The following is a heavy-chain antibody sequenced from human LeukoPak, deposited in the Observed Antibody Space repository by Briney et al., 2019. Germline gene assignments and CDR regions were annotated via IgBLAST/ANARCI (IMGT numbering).Heavy chain of an antibody. CDR2: IKQDGSEK. V-gene: IGHV3-7*01. Sequence: QSGGSLRLSCAASGFTFSSYGMHWVRQAPKKGLEWVANIKQDGSEKYYVDSVKGRFTISRDNAKNSLYLQMNSLRAEDTAVYYCARDESLGDFWSGYFDALDMWGQGTMVTVSS. J-gene: IGHJ3*02. D-gene: IGHD3-3*01. CDR3: ARDESLGDFWSGYFDALDM. CDR1: GFTFSSYG.